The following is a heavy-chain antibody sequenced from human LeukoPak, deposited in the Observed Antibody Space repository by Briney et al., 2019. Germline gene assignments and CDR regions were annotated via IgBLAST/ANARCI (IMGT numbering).Heavy chain of an antibody. CDR2: INPNSGGT. Sequence: ASVKVSCKTSGYSFTAFYIHWVRQAPGQGLEWMGWINPNSGGTSYSQKFQGRVTMTRDTSISTAYMELSRLRSDDTAVYYCVPSSWSAYYFDYWGQGTLITVSS. D-gene: IGHD6-13*01. J-gene: IGHJ4*02. CDR1: GYSFTAFY. CDR3: VPSSWSAYYFDY. V-gene: IGHV1-2*02.